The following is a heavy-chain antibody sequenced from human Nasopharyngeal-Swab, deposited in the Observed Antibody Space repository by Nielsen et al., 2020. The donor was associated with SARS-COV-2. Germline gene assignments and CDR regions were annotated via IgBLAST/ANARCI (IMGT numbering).Heavy chain of an antibody. D-gene: IGHD6-19*01. CDR1: GFSFSSYW. V-gene: IGHV3-30*03. CDR2: ISYDGSNK. J-gene: IGHJ6*02. CDR3: ARAVAGNYYYGMDV. Sequence: GESLKISCAASGFSFSSYWMTWVRQAPGKGLEWVAVISYDGSNKYYADSVKGRFTISRDNSKNTLYLQMNSLRAEDTAVYYCARAVAGNYYYGMDVWGQGTTVTVSS.